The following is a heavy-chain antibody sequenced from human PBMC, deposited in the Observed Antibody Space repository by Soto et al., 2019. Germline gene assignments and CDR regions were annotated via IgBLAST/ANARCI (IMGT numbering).Heavy chain of an antibody. J-gene: IGHJ4*02. CDR2: ISADSSYI. V-gene: IGHV3-21*01. CDR1: GFMFSAYT. D-gene: IGHD1-26*01. CDR3: ATTYYFNY. Sequence: GSLRLSCAGSGFMFSAYTMTWVRQAPGKGLEWLSSISADSSYIDYADSLRGRFTVSRDNARKSLYLQIDILGAEDTAVYYCATTYYFNYWGPGTLVTVSS.